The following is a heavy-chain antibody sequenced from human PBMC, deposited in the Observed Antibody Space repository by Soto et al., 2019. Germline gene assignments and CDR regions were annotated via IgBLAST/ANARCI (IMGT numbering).Heavy chain of an antibody. J-gene: IGHJ5*02. CDR2: INPNSGGK. CDR1: GYTFTGYY. D-gene: IGHD3-3*01. V-gene: IGHV1-2*02. Sequence: SCKASGYTFTGYYMHWVRQAPVQGLEWMGWINPNSGGKNYAQKFQGRVTMTRDTSISTAYMELSRLRSDDTAVYYCARGRYYDFTKGKWFDPFGQGTLLTVSS. CDR3: ARGRYYDFTKGKWFDP.